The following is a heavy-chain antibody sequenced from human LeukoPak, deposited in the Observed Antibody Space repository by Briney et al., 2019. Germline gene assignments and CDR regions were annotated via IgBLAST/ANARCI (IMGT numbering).Heavy chain of an antibody. CDR2: IYYSGST. CDR1: GGSISSNSHY. CDR3: ASQPLGSGYYYGDY. D-gene: IGHD3-22*01. Sequence: PSETLSLTCTVSGGSISSNSHYWGWIRQPPGKGLGWIGNIYYSGSTYYNPSLKSRVTISVDTSKNQFSLKLSSVTAADTAVYYCASQPLGSGYYYGDYWGQGTLVTVSS. V-gene: IGHV4-39*01. J-gene: IGHJ4*02.